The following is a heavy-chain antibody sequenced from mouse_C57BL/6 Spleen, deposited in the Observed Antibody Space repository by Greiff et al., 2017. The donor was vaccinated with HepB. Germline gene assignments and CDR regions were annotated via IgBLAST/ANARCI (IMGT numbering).Heavy chain of an antibody. Sequence: QVTLKVSGPGILQSSQTLSLTCSFSGFSLSTSGMGVSWIRQPSGKGLEWLAHIYWDDDKRYNPSLKSRLTISKDTSRNQVFLKITSVDTADTATYYCARSRDYYYGSSYVGGWYFDVWGTGTTVTVSS. CDR2: IYWDDDK. J-gene: IGHJ1*03. CDR1: GFSLSTSGMG. V-gene: IGHV8-12*01. CDR3: ARSRDYYYGSSYVGGWYFDV. D-gene: IGHD1-1*01.